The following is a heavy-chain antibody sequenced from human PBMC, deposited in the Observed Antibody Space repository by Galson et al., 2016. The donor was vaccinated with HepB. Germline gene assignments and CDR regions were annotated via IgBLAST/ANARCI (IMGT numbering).Heavy chain of an antibody. CDR3: ARERNWYFDL. CDR1: GGSISSSNW. CDR2: IYHIGNT. V-gene: IGHV4-4*02. J-gene: IGHJ2*01. Sequence: LSLTCAVSGGSISSSNWWSWVRQPPGKGLEWIGDIYHIGNTNYNPSLKSRVTISLDKSKSQLSLKLSAVTAADTAVYYCARERNWYFDLWGRGTLVTVSS.